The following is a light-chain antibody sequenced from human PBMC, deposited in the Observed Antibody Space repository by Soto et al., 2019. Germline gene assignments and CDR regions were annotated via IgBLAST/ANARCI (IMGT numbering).Light chain of an antibody. CDR1: QSISDK. V-gene: IGKV3-15*01. CDR3: QQYKSWPYT. J-gene: IGKJ2*01. Sequence: EIVMTQSPVTLSVSPGERVTLSCRASQSISDKSAWYQQKPGQAPRLLMFGASTRATGIPARLSGSGSGTDFTLTITGLQSEDFAVYYCQQYKSWPYTFGQGTKVDI. CDR2: GAS.